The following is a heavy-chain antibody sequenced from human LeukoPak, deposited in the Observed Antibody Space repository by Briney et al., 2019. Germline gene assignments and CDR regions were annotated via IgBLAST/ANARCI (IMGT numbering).Heavy chain of an antibody. CDR1: GGSISTYF. J-gene: IGHJ4*02. D-gene: IGHD4-23*01. CDR2: IYYTGST. Sequence: SETLSLTCTVSGGSISTYFWSWIRQPPGKGLEWIGYIYYTGSTNYNPSLKSRATMSLDTSKNQFSLKLSSVTAADTAMYYCARVSRGNSVGGDYWGQGTLVTVSS. CDR3: ARVSRGNSVGGDY. V-gene: IGHV4-59*01.